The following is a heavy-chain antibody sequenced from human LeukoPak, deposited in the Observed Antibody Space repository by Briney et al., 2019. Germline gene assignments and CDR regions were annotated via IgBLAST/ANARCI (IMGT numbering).Heavy chain of an antibody. V-gene: IGHV4-39*07. CDR2: INYYGKT. CDR1: GNSISSSSYY. Sequence: SETLSLTCTVSGNSISSSSYYWVWIRQPPGKGLEWIGSINYYGKTYYNPSVKSRVTISVDTSKNQFSLKLRSVTAADTATYYCVNSLRGWNSHWGQGILVTVSS. D-gene: IGHD3-10*01. CDR3: VNSLRGWNSH. J-gene: IGHJ4*02.